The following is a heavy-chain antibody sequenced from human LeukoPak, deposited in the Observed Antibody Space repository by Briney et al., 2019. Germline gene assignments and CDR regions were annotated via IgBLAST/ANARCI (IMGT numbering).Heavy chain of an antibody. CDR3: AKAGSSGWYFYFDY. V-gene: IGHV3-23*01. D-gene: IGHD6-19*01. CDR2: ISGSSGIT. Sequence: GGSLRLSCAASGFTFSSYAMSWVRQAPGKGLEWVSAISGSSGITYYADSVKGRFTISRDNSKNTLYLQMNSLRAEDTALYYCAKAGSSGWYFYFDYWGQETLVTVSS. J-gene: IGHJ4*02. CDR1: GFTFSSYA.